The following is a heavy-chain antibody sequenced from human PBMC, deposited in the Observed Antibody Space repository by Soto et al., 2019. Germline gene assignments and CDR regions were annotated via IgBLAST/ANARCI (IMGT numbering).Heavy chain of an antibody. V-gene: IGHV3-66*04. D-gene: IGHD6-19*01. CDR3: ARQYSSGWYYFDY. Sequence: GGSLRLSCAASGFTVSSNYMSWVRQAPGKGLEWVSVIYSGGSTYYADSVKGRFTISRDNSKNTLYLQMNSLRAEDTAVYYCARQYSSGWYYFDYWGQGTLVTVAS. CDR1: GFTVSSNY. CDR2: IYSGGST. J-gene: IGHJ4*02.